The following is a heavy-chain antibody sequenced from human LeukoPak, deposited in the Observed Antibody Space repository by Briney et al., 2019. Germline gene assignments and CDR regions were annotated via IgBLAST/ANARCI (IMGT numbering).Heavy chain of an antibody. Sequence: PGGSLRLSCEASGFTFEDYEMSWFRQAPGRGPEWILYISATGNTKYDADSVRGRFSISRDNAKSSLYLQMSTLRVEDTAVYYCARDRAFGVDFDYWGQGTLVTVSS. CDR2: ISATGNTK. CDR3: ARDRAFGVDFDY. V-gene: IGHV3-11*01. D-gene: IGHD3-16*01. CDR1: GFTFEDYE. J-gene: IGHJ4*02.